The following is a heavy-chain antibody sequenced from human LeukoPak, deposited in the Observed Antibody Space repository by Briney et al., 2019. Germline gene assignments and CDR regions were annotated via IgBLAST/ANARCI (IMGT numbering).Heavy chain of an antibody. CDR2: IRYDGTT. D-gene: IGHD2-8*01. CDR1: GGSITGYW. Sequence: SETLSLTCTVSGGSITGYWWSWIRQPPGKGLEWIANIRYDGTTYFNPSLNSRLTISVDTSKNQFSMKLSSMSAADTAMYYCAKYVSPSGPNRLDPWGRGTLVTVSS. V-gene: IGHV4-59*01. J-gene: IGHJ5*02. CDR3: AKYVSPSGPNRLDP.